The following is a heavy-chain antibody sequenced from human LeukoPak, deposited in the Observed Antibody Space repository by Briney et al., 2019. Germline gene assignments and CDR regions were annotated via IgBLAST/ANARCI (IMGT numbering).Heavy chain of an antibody. Sequence: GGSLRLSCAASGCTFSKYWMLWVRQAPGKGLESVSRINTDGTVTTYADSAKGRFTVSRDNADNTMFLQMNSVRDEDTAVYYCATKQWLAPPPDSWGQGTPVTVSS. CDR3: ATKQWLAPPPDS. J-gene: IGHJ4*02. CDR1: GCTFSKYW. D-gene: IGHD6-19*01. CDR2: INTDGTVT. V-gene: IGHV3-74*01.